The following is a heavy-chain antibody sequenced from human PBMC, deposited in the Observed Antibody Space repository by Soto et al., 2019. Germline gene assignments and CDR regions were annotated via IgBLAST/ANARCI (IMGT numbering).Heavy chain of an antibody. V-gene: IGHV1-46*01. CDR2: INPSGGST. CDR1: GYTFTSYY. J-gene: IGHJ4*02. CDR3: ARELSIAVAGTAFDY. D-gene: IGHD6-19*01. Sequence: ASVQVSCKASGYTFTSYYMHWVRQAPGQGLEWMGIINPSGGSTSYAQKFQGRVTMTRDTSTSTVYMELSSLRSEDTAVYYCARELSIAVAGTAFDYWGQGTLVTVSS.